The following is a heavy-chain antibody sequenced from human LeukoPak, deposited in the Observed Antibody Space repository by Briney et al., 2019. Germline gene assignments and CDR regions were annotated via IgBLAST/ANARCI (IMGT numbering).Heavy chain of an antibody. Sequence: PSETLSLTCTVSGDSISSYYWSWIRQPPGKGLEWIGYIYNSETTNYNPSLESRVTISEDTSKNQFSLMLTSVTAADTAVYYCARLGGGGLRPDYWGQGTLVTVSS. CDR1: GDSISSYY. CDR2: IYNSETT. V-gene: IGHV4-59*01. CDR3: ARLGGGGLRPDY. J-gene: IGHJ4*02. D-gene: IGHD4-17*01.